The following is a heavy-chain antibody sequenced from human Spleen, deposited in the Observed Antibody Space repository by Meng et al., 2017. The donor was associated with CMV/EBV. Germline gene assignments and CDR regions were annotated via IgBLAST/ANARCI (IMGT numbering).Heavy chain of an antibody. Sequence: LTGAVYGGSFSGYYWSWIRQPPGKGLEWIGEINHSGSTNYNPSLKSRVTISVDNTKNHFSLQLTSVTAADTGVYFCARSVGWWSLDYWGQGALVTVSS. D-gene: IGHD2-15*01. V-gene: IGHV4-34*01. CDR1: GGSFSGYY. J-gene: IGHJ4*02. CDR2: INHSGST. CDR3: ARSVGWWSLDY.